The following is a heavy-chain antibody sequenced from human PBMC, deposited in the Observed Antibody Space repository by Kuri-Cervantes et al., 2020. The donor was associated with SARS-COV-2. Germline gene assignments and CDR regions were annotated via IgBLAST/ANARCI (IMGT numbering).Heavy chain of an antibody. V-gene: IGHV4-59*12. CDR3: ARTARHFDL. D-gene: IGHD5-18*01. CDR2: IYYSGST. Sequence: SETLSLTCTVSSDSITSYYWSWIRRPPGKGLEWIGYIYYSGSTDYNPSLKSRVTISVDTSKNQFSLKLSSVTAADTAVYYCARTARHFDLWGRGTLVTVSS. J-gene: IGHJ2*01. CDR1: SDSITSYY.